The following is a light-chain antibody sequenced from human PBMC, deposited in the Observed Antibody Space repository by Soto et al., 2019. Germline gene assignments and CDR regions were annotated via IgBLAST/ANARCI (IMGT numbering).Light chain of an antibody. CDR1: SSNIGSNF. CDR2: RTD. CDR3: AAWDNSLRWV. V-gene: IGLV1-47*01. J-gene: IGLJ3*02. Sequence: QSVLSQPPSASGAPGQGVTISCSGSSSNIGSNFVYWYQQLPGTAPKLLIYRTDQRPSGVPDRFSGSKPGASASLVISGLRSEDEADYYCAAWDNSLRWVFGGGTKVTVL.